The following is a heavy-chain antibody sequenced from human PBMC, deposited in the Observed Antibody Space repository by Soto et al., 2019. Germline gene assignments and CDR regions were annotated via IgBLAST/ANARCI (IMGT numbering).Heavy chain of an antibody. J-gene: IGHJ6*02. Sequence: QVQLVQSGGEVKSPGASVKVSCKASGYTFSSYGISWVRQAPGQGLEWMGWISTYTGHTNYAEKLQDRVTMTTDTSTGTASMELRSLISDDTAVYYCARDLGLHNGYYFGMDVWGQGTTVTVSS. CDR2: ISTYTGHT. D-gene: IGHD1-20*01. V-gene: IGHV1-18*04. CDR3: ARDLGLHNGYYFGMDV. CDR1: GYTFSSYG.